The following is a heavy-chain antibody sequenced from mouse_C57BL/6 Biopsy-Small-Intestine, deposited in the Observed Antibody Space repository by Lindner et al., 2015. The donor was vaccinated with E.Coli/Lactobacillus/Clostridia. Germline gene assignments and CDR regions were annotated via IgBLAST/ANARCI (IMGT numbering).Heavy chain of an antibody. D-gene: IGHD2-1*01. CDR3: ARPLYDGTLDY. J-gene: IGHJ2*01. CDR1: GFTFSDYG. CDR2: ISSGSSTI. Sequence: VQLQESGGGLVKPGGSRKLSCAASGFTFSDYGMHWVRQAPERGLEWVAYISSGSSTIYYADTVKGRFTISRDNAKNTLFLQMTGLRSEDTAMYYCARPLYDGTLDYWGQGTTLTVSS. V-gene: IGHV5-17*01.